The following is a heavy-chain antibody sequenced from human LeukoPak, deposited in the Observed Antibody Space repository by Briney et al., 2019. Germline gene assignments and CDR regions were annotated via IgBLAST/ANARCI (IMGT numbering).Heavy chain of an antibody. CDR2: ISYDGSNK. Sequence: GGTLRLSCAASVFTFSSYGMHWVRQAPAKGLEWVAVISYDGSNKYYADSVKGRFTISRDNSKNTLYLQMNSLRAEDTAVYYCAKGGGTYYYDPGPDYWGQGTLVTVSS. CDR3: AKGGGTYYYDPGPDY. J-gene: IGHJ4*02. D-gene: IGHD3-22*01. CDR1: VFTFSSYG. V-gene: IGHV3-30*18.